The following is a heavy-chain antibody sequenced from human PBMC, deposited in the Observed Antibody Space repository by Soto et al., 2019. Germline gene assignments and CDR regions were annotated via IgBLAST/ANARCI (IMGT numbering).Heavy chain of an antibody. CDR2: INPDSGAT. CDR3: ARVKYGNSRQHTSWFDP. CDR1: GYTFTAYY. Sequence: ASVKVSCKASGYTFTAYYIHWVRQAPGQGLEWMAWINPDSGATYSAPKFQGRVTVTSDTSISTASMELSRLRSDDTAVYYCARVKYGNSRQHTSWFDPWGQGTMVTVS. J-gene: IGHJ5*02. V-gene: IGHV1-2*02. D-gene: IGHD3-10*01.